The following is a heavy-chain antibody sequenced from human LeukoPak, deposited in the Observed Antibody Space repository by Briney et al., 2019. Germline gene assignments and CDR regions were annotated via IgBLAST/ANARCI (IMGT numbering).Heavy chain of an antibody. CDR3: AKGPGQLQAHFDY. J-gene: IGHJ4*02. Sequence: GGSLRLSCVGSGFTFRSHAMSWVRQAPEKGLEFVSGIYENGGTTHYADSVKGRFSISRDNSKNTLYLQMNSLRAEDTAVYYCAKGPGQLQAHFDYWGQGTLVTVSS. V-gene: IGHV3-23*01. CDR2: IYENGGTT. CDR1: GFTFRSHA. D-gene: IGHD4-11*01.